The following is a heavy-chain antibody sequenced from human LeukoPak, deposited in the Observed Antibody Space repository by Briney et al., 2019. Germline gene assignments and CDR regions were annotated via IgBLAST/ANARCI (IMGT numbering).Heavy chain of an antibody. D-gene: IGHD6-13*01. J-gene: IGHJ5*02. V-gene: IGHV4-34*01. CDR1: GFTFMSYW. CDR2: INHSGST. CDR3: ARKGGGQQLIRTTGIWFDP. Sequence: GSLRLSCAASGFTFMSYWMSWIRQPPGKGLEWIGEINHSGSTNYNPSLKSRVTISVDTSKNQFSLKLSSVTAADTAVYYCARKGGGQQLIRTTGIWFDPWGQGTLVTVSS.